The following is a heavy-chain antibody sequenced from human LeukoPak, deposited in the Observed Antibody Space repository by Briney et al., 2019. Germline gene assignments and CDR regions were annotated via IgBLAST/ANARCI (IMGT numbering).Heavy chain of an antibody. CDR1: GGTFSSYA. D-gene: IGHD3-10*01. CDR3: ARSAMVRGGFTKNWFDP. Sequence: ASVTVSCKASGGTFSSYAISWVRQAPGQGLEWMGGIIPIFGTANYAQKFQGRVTITADESTSTAYMELSSLRSEDTAVYYCARSAMVRGGFTKNWFDPWGQGTLVTVSS. V-gene: IGHV1-69*13. J-gene: IGHJ5*02. CDR2: IIPIFGTA.